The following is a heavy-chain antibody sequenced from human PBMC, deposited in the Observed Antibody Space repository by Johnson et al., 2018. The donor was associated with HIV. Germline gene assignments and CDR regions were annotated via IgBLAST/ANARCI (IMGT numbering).Heavy chain of an antibody. Sequence: QVQLVESGGGVVQPGGSLRLSCAASGFTFSSYGMHWVRQAPGKGLEWVAFIRYDGSNKYYADSVKGRFPISRDNSKNTLYLQMNSLRAEDTAVYYCATGVVVTAMNDAFDIWGQGTMVTVSS. D-gene: IGHD2-21*02. CDR1: GFTFSSYG. J-gene: IGHJ3*02. CDR3: ATGVVVTAMNDAFDI. CDR2: IRYDGSNK. V-gene: IGHV3-30*02.